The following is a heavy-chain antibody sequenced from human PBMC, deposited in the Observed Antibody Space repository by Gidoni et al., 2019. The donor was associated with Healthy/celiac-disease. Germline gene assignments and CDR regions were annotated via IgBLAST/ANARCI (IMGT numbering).Heavy chain of an antibody. J-gene: IGHJ6*03. CDR2: ISSSSSYT. CDR1: GFTFRDYY. D-gene: IGHD6-13*01. CDR3: ARDLRSIAAAGTVYYYYMDV. Sequence: QVQMVESGGGLVTPGGSLRLSVATSGFTFRDYYISWIRQAPGKGKEWVSDISSSSSYTNYADSVKGRFIISRDNAKNSLYLQMNSLRAEDTAVYYCARDLRSIAAAGTVYYYYMDVWGKGTTVTVSS. V-gene: IGHV3-11*06.